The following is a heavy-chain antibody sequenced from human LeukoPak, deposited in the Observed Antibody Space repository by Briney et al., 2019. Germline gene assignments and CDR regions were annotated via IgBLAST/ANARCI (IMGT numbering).Heavy chain of an antibody. CDR1: GGSISSYY. V-gene: IGHV4-59*01. CDR3: ARDSLLGNYFDY. CDR2: IYYSGST. Sequence: SETLSLTCTVSGGSISSYYWSWIRQPPGKGLELIGYIYYSGSTNYNPSLKSRVTISVDTSKNQFSLKLSSVTAADTAVYYCARDSLLGNYFDYWGQGTLVTVSS. J-gene: IGHJ4*02. D-gene: IGHD2-15*01.